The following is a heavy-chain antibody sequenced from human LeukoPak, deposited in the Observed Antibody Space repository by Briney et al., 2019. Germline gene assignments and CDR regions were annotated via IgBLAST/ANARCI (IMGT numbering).Heavy chain of an antibody. CDR2: ISYDGSNK. V-gene: IGHV3-30*18. Sequence: GGSLRLSCAASGFTFSSYGMHWVRQAPGKGLEWVAVISYDGSNKYYADSVKGRFTISRDNSKNTLYLQMNSLRAEDTAVYYCAKDLGDSSGLDYWGQGTLVTVSS. CDR1: GFTFSSYG. CDR3: AKDLGDSSGLDY. D-gene: IGHD3-22*01. J-gene: IGHJ4*02.